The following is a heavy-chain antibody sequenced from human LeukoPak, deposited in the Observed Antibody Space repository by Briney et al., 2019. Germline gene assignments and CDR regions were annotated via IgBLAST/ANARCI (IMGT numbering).Heavy chain of an antibody. CDR2: IYHSGST. D-gene: IGHD3-22*01. V-gene: IGHV4-30-2*01. J-gene: IGHJ5*02. CDR1: GFTVSSNY. CDR3: ARGDYYYDSSGYYWNWFDP. Sequence: LRLSCAASGFTVSSNYMSWIRQPPGKGLEWIGYIYHSGSTYYNPSLKSRVTISVDRSKNQFSLKLSSVTAADTAVYYCARGDYYYDSSGYYWNWFDPWGQGTLVTVSS.